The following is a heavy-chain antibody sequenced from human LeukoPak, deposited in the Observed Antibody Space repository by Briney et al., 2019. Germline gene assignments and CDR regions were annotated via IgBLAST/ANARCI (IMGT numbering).Heavy chain of an antibody. CDR2: IYYSGST. Sequence: SETLSLTCTVSGGSISSSSYYWGWIRQPPGKGLEWIGSIYYSGSTYYNPSLKSRVTISVDTSKNQFSLKLSSVTAADTAVYYCARHSCGNFDYWGQGTLVTVSP. D-gene: IGHD6-19*01. J-gene: IGHJ4*02. CDR3: ARHSCGNFDY. CDR1: GGSISSSSYY. V-gene: IGHV4-39*01.